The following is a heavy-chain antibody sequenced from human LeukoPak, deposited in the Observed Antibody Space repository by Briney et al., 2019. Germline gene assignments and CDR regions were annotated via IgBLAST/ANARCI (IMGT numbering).Heavy chain of an antibody. CDR3: AREIAVAGTTDYYYYMDV. CDR1: GYTSTGYY. D-gene: IGHD6-19*01. CDR2: IIPIFGTA. Sequence: SLKVSCKASGYTSTGYYIHWVRQGPGQGLEWRGGIIPIFGTANYAQKFQGRVTITADESTSTAYMELSSLRSEDTAVYYCAREIAVAGTTDYYYYMDVWGKGTTVTVSS. J-gene: IGHJ6*03. V-gene: IGHV1-69*13.